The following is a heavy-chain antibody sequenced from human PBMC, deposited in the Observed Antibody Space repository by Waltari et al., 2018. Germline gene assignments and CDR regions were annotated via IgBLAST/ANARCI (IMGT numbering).Heavy chain of an antibody. D-gene: IGHD2-8*02. Sequence: QVQLQESGPGLVKPSETLSLTCTVSGGSISSYHWSWIRQPPGKGLEWFGYIYYSGITNYNPSLKSRVTISLDMSKNQFSLNLSSVTAADTALYYCARHRGGVEWRYFEYWGQGTLVTVSS. CDR2: IYYSGIT. V-gene: IGHV4-59*08. J-gene: IGHJ4*02. CDR1: GGSISSYH. CDR3: ARHRGGVEWRYFEY.